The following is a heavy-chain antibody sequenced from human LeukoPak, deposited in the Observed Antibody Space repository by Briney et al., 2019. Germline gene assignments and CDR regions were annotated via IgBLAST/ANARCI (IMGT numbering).Heavy chain of an antibody. CDR2: IYYTGNT. V-gene: IGHV4-59*01. CDR3: ARDNSYLDY. Sequence: PSETLSLTCTVSGGSISSYYWSWIRQPPGKGLEWIGYIYYTGNTNYNPSLKSRFTISVDTSKNQFSLKVNSVTAADTAVYYCARDNSYLDYWGQGTLVTVSS. D-gene: IGHD2/OR15-2a*01. J-gene: IGHJ4*02. CDR1: GGSISSYY.